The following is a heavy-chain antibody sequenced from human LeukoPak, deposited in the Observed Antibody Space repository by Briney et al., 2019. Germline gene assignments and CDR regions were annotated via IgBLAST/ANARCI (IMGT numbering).Heavy chain of an antibody. V-gene: IGHV3-23*01. CDR1: GFTFSSYG. J-gene: IGHJ4*02. CDR3: ATGFPMVRGVTVTDY. CDR2: ISGSGGST. Sequence: GGSLRLSCAASGFTFSSYGMSWVRQAPGKGLEWVSAISGSGGSTYYADSVKGRFTISRDNSKNTLYLQMNSLRAEDTAVYYCATGFPMVRGVTVTDYWGQGTLVTVSS. D-gene: IGHD3-10*01.